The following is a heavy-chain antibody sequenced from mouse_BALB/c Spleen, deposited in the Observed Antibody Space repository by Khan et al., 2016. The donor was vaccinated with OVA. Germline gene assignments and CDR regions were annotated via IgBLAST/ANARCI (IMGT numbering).Heavy chain of an antibody. J-gene: IGHJ3*01. CDR2: IWAGGSS. CDR3: SRDTTATAY. D-gene: IGHD1-2*01. CDR1: GFSLTSYG. Sequence: QVQLKESGPGLVAPSQTLSITCTVSGFSLTSYGVHWVRQPPGKGLEWLGIIWAGGSSTYYSALMSRLSIITDNSKSQVFLKMNSLQTADTTMYYCSRDTTATAYWGQGTLVTVSA. V-gene: IGHV2-9*02.